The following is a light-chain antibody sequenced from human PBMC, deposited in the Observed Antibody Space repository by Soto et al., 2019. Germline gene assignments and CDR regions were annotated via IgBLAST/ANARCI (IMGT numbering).Light chain of an antibody. Sequence: DIQMTQSPYTLSASVGDRVTITCRASQSISSRLAWYQQKPGKVPKLLIYKASSLESGVPSRFSGSGSGTEFTLTISSLQPDDFATYYCQQYDSYSWTFGQGTKVEI. CDR1: QSISSR. V-gene: IGKV1-5*03. CDR2: KAS. J-gene: IGKJ1*01. CDR3: QQYDSYSWT.